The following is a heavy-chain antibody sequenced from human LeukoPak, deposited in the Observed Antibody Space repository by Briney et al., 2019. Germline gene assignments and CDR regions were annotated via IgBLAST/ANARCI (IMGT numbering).Heavy chain of an antibody. CDR3: ARDRKANSSWYYLKPYFYFYMDV. V-gene: IGHV3-7*01. D-gene: IGHD6-13*01. Sequence: PWGTLRLTCSASGFTFISNWWSWHPQAPGQGLEGVSNIKQDESEKDYVDHGKRRFTVSRDNAKHSLYLQMNILRAEDTAVYYCARDRKANSSWYYLKPYFYFYMDVGGKGTTVRVSS. CDR1: GFTFISNW. J-gene: IGHJ6*03. CDR2: IKQDESEK.